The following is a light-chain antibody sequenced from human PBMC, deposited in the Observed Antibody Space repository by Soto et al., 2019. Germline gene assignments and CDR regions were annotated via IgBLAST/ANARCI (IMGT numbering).Light chain of an antibody. V-gene: IGKV3D-15*01. Sequence: EIVMTQSPATLSVSPWERATLSCRASQSVGSFLAWCQQKPGQAPRRLIYDTSIRGTAITARFSGSGSGTDFTLTISSLLSEDFAVYYCQHYNNCPPWTFGQGTKVDIK. CDR3: QHYNNCPPWT. J-gene: IGKJ1*01. CDR2: DTS. CDR1: QSVGSF.